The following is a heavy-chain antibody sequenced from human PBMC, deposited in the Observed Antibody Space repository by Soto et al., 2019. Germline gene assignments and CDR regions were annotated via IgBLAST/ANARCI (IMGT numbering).Heavy chain of an antibody. CDR1: GFTFSSYS. CDR3: ARDATEELRSLLTTVVTAGWAY. V-gene: IGHV3-21*01. J-gene: IGHJ4*02. CDR2: ISSSSSYI. D-gene: IGHD4-17*01. Sequence: EVQLVESGGGLVKPGGSLRLSCAASGFTFSSYSMNWVRQAPGKGLEWVSSISSSSSYIYYADSVKGRFTIARDNAKNSLYLQMNSLRAEDTAVYYCARDATEELRSLLTTVVTAGWAYWGQGTLVTVSS.